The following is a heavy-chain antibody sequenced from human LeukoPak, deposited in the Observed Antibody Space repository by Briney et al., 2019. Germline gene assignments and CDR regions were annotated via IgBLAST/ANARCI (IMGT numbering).Heavy chain of an antibody. J-gene: IGHJ4*02. Sequence: GASLRLSFAASGFTFSSYAMSWVRQAPGKGLEWVSGISGSGGSTSYAGSVKGRFTISRDNSKHTLYLQMNSLRADDTALYHCAKGRFGSSYYFDYWGQGTLVTVSS. D-gene: IGHD6-6*01. CDR2: ISGSGGST. CDR1: GFTFSSYA. V-gene: IGHV3-23*01. CDR3: AKGRFGSSYYFDY.